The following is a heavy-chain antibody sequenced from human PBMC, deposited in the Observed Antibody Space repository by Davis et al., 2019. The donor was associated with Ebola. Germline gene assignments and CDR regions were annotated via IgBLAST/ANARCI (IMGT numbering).Heavy chain of an antibody. CDR3: ARVGHYYYYGMDV. D-gene: IGHD1-26*01. V-gene: IGHV1-69*13. CDR2: IIPIVGTA. CDR1: GGTFSSFD. J-gene: IGHJ6*02. Sequence: SVKVSCKASGGTFSSFDINWVRQAPGQGLEWMGGIIPIVGTASYAQKFQGRVTITADESTSTAYMELSSLRSEDTAVYYCARVGHYYYYGMDVWGQGTTVTVSS.